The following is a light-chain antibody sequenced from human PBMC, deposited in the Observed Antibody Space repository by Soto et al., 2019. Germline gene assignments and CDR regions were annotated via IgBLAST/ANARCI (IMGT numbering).Light chain of an antibody. V-gene: IGKV3-15*01. CDR1: ELVSSH. CDR3: QQYDSWPQT. Sequence: KLCPGVVAVYKREGATRACKACELVSSHLAWFQQKPGQAPRLLISDTSTMANGVTARFSGGGSGTEFPLTITCLQSEDFAVYYCQQYDSWPQTFGQGTMVDIK. CDR2: DTS. J-gene: IGKJ1*01.